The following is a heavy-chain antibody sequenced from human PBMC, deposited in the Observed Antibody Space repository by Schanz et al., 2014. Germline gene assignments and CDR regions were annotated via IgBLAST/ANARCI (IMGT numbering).Heavy chain of an antibody. CDR1: GYTFTTYA. V-gene: IGHV1-18*01. D-gene: IGHD3-9*01. CDR2: ISAYNGNT. CDR3: ARDAADFYDILTEEDY. J-gene: IGHJ4*02. Sequence: QVQLVQSGAEVKKPGASVRVSCKASGYTFTTYAMSWVRQAPGQGLEWVGWISAYNGNTKYGQKLQGRVTMTTDTSTSTAYMELRSLRSDDTAVYYCARDAADFYDILTEEDYWGQGTLVTVSS.